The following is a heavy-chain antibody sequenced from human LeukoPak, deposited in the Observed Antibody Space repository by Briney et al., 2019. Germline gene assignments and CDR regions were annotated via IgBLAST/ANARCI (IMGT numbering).Heavy chain of an antibody. D-gene: IGHD6-19*01. J-gene: IGHJ4*02. CDR1: GGTFSSYA. CDR2: IIPIFSTA. V-gene: IGHV1-69*01. CDR3: ARDRTTYSSGWFDY. Sequence: ASVKVSCKASGGTFSSYAISWVRQAPGQGLEWMGGIIPIFSTANYAQKFQGRVTITADESTSTAYMELSSLRSEDTAVYYCARDRTTYSSGWFDYWGQGTLVTVSS.